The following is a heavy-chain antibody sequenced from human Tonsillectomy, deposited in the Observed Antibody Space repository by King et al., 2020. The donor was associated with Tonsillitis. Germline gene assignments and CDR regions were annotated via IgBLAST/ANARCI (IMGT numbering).Heavy chain of an antibody. CDR2: ISYDGSNK. Sequence: QLVQSGGGVVQPGRPLRLSCAASGFSFSNYAMHWVRQAPGKGLEWVAVISYDGSNKYYADSVKGRFTISRDNSKNTLYLQINSLRAEDTAVYYCARDNSYSEFFDYGGQGTLVTVSS. V-gene: IGHV3-30-3*01. CDR1: GFSFSNYA. J-gene: IGHJ4*02. CDR3: ARDNSYSEFFDY. D-gene: IGHD2-15*01.